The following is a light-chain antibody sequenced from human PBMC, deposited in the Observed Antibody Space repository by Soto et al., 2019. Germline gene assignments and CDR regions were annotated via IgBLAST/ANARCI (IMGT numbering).Light chain of an antibody. CDR3: SSYTSSSNLL. CDR2: DVS. CDR1: SSDVGGYNY. J-gene: IGLJ1*01. V-gene: IGLV2-14*03. Sequence: CGLTQPASVSGSPGQSITISCTGTSSDVGGYNYVSWYQHHPGKAPKLMIFDVSNRPSGVSNRCSGSKSVNTATLTISGLQAEDESDSYCSSYTSSSNLLFGTGTRSP.